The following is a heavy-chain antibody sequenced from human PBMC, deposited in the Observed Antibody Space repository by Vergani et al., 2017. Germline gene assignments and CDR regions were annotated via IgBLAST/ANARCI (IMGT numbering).Heavy chain of an antibody. J-gene: IGHJ6*02. Sequence: EVQLVESGGGIVKPGGSLRLSCVASGFSFRNAWMNWVRRTPGKGLEWVGRIKSTFDRGTTDYAAAVKGRFTILRDDSKNTLFLQMNGLKTEDIGVYYCTTDXRYCGDGSCYWLRDHHYYGMDVWGQGTTVTVSS. CDR3: TTDXRYCGDGSCYWLRDHHYYGMDV. D-gene: IGHD2-21*01. V-gene: IGHV3-15*07. CDR2: IKSTFDRGTT. CDR1: GFSFRNAW.